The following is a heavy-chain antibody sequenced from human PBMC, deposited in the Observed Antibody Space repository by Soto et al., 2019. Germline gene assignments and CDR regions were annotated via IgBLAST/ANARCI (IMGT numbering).Heavy chain of an antibody. J-gene: IGHJ4*02. Sequence: ASVKVSCKASGYTFTNYGFSWVRQAPGQGLEWMGWISGYNGSTNYAERLQGRVTMTTDTSTSTAYMELKSLRYDDTAVYYCAREGQLGYWGQGTPVTVSS. CDR3: AREGQLGY. CDR2: ISGYNGST. V-gene: IGHV1-18*01. CDR1: GYTFTNYG. D-gene: IGHD6-6*01.